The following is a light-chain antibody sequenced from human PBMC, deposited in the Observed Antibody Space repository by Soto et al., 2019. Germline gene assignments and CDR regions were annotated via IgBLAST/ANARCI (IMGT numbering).Light chain of an antibody. CDR3: SSYAGSNWYV. V-gene: IGLV2-8*01. CDR2: EVI. J-gene: IGLJ1*01. Sequence: QSVLTQPPSASGSPGQSVTISYTGTNSDVGGYNYVSWYQQYPGKAPKLIIYEVIERPSGVPYRFSGSKSGNTASLTVSGLQTADEADYYCSSYAGSNWYVFGTGTKVTVL. CDR1: NSDVGGYNY.